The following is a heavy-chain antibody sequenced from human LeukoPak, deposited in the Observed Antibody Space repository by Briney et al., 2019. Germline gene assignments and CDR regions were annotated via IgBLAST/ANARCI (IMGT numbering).Heavy chain of an antibody. CDR1: GFTFSSYA. CDR2: ISGSGDST. V-gene: IGHV3-23*01. J-gene: IGHJ6*02. Sequence: GGSLRLSCAASGFTFSSYAMSWVRQAPGKGLEWASAISGSGDSTYYGDSVKGRFTISRDNSKNTLYLQMGSLRAEDMAVYYCARSPHYYYYGMDVWGQGTTVTVSS. CDR3: ARSPHYYYYGMDV.